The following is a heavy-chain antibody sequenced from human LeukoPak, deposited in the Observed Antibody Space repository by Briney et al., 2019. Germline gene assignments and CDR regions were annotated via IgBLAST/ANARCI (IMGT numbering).Heavy chain of an antibody. CDR3: AKEMSSSGYPIDY. J-gene: IGHJ4*02. CDR1: GFTFSSYA. V-gene: IGHV3-23*01. CDR2: ISHTGGWT. D-gene: IGHD3-22*01. Sequence: GGSLRLSCAASGFTFSSYAMHWVRQAPGKGLEWVSGISHTGGWTHYADSVKGRFTISRDNSKNRLYLQMDSLRAEDTAVYRCAKEMSSSGYPIDYWGQGTLVTVSS.